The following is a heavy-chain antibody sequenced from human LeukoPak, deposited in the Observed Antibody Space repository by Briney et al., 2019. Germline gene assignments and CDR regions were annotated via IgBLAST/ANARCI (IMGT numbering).Heavy chain of an antibody. V-gene: IGHV1-69*13. D-gene: IGHD3-10*01. J-gene: IGHJ4*02. CDR3: ARGELWFGELPKSLDY. Sequence: GASVKVSCKASGGTFSSYAISWVRQAPGQGLEWMGGIIPIFGTANYAQKFQGRVTTTADESTSTAYMELSSLRSEDTAVYYCARGELWFGELPKSLDYWGQGTLVTVSS. CDR1: GGTFSSYA. CDR2: IIPIFGTA.